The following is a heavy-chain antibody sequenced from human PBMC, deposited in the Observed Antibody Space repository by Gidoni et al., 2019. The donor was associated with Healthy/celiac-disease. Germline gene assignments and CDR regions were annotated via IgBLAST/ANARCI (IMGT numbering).Heavy chain of an antibody. CDR2: INHSGRT. D-gene: IGHD2-21*02. V-gene: IGHV4-34*01. Sequence: QVQLQQWGAGLLKPSETLSLTCAVYGGSFSGYYWSWIRQTPGKGLEWIGEINHSGRTNYNPSLKRRVTISVDTSKNQCSRKLSSVTAADTAVYYCARGAPKISIVVLTARGCYFDYWGQGTLVTVSS. CDR1: GGSFSGYY. CDR3: ARGAPKISIVVLTARGCYFDY. J-gene: IGHJ4*02.